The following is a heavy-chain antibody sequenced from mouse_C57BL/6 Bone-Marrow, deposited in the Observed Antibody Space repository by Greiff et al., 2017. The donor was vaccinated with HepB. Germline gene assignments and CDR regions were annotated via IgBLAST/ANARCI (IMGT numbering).Heavy chain of an antibody. CDR1: GFNIKDDY. CDR3: TTSYRVYYYAMDY. CDR2: IDPENGDT. J-gene: IGHJ4*01. Sequence: VQLKQSGAELVRPGASVKLSCTASGFNIKDDYMHWVKQRPEQGLEWIGWIDPENGDTEYASKFQGKATITADTSSNTAYLQLSSLTSEDTAVYYCTTSYRVYYYAMDYWGQGTSVTVSS. D-gene: IGHD2-10*01. V-gene: IGHV14-4*01.